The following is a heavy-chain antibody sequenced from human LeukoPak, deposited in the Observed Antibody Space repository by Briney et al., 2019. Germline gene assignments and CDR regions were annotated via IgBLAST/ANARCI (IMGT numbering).Heavy chain of an antibody. CDR3: ASQVVTHAFDI. J-gene: IGHJ3*02. CDR2: IYYSGST. D-gene: IGHD4-23*01. Sequence: SETLSLTCTVSGGSISSYYWSWIRQPPGKGLEWIGYIYYSGSTNYNPSLKSRVTISVDTSKNQFSLKLSSVTAADTAVYYCASQVVTHAFDIWGQGTMVTVSS. V-gene: IGHV4-59*08. CDR1: GGSISSYY.